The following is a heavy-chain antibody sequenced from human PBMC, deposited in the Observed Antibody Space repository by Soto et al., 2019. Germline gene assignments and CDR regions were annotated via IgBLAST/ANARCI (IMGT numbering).Heavy chain of an antibody. CDR1: GFPFSRVS. CDR3: ARVAY. V-gene: IGHV3-21*01. J-gene: IGHJ4*02. Sequence: GGSLRLSCEASGFPFSRVSMNLVRQVPGKGLEWVASISSGSSDTWYADSVKGRFIISRDNAQNSLFLQMNTLRPEDTAMYYCARVAYWGPGTQMTV. CDR2: ISSGSSDT.